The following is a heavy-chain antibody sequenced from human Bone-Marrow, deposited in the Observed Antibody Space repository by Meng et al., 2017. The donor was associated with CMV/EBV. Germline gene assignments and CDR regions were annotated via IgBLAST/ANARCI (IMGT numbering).Heavy chain of an antibody. CDR1: GYTFTSYD. D-gene: IGHD3-3*01. CDR2: IIPIFGTA. CDR3: ARMYYDFWSGYYETIYYFDY. J-gene: IGHJ4*02. Sequence: ASVKVSCKASGYTFTSYDINWVRQAPGQGLEWMGGIIPIFGTANYAQKFQGRVTMTRETSFSTAYMELSRLRSDDTAVYYCARMYYDFWSGYYETIYYFDYWGQGTLVTVSS. V-gene: IGHV1-2*02.